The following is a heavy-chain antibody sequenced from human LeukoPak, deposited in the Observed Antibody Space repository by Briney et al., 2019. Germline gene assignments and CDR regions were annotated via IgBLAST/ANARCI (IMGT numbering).Heavy chain of an antibody. Sequence: QSGGSLRLSCAASGFTFSSYAMSWVRQAPGKGLEWVSAISGSGGSTYYADSVKGRFTISRDNSKNTLYLQMNSLRAEDTAVYYCARDLPSVDDYVWGSYRYGYDYWGQGTLVTVSS. V-gene: IGHV3-23*01. CDR3: ARDLPSVDDYVWGSYRYGYDY. CDR2: ISGSGGST. J-gene: IGHJ4*02. D-gene: IGHD3-16*02. CDR1: GFTFSSYA.